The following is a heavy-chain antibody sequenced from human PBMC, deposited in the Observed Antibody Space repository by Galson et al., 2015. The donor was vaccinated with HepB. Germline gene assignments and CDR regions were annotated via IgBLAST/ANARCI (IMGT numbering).Heavy chain of an antibody. CDR1: GFTFSDYY. CDR2: ISSSGSTI. V-gene: IGHV3-11*01. D-gene: IGHD3-3*01. CDR3: ARDPPIYERRGYYYMDV. Sequence: SLRLSCAASGFTFSDYYMSWIRQAPGKGLEWVSYISSSGSTIYYADSVKGRFTISRDNAKNSLYLQMNSLRAEDTAVYYCARDPPIYERRGYYYMDVWGKGTTVTVSS. J-gene: IGHJ6*03.